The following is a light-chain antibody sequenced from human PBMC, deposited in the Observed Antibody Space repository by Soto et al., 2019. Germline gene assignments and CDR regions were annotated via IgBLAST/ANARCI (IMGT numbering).Light chain of an antibody. CDR3: CSYAGVTTHV. Sequence: QSVLTQSASVSGSPGQSNTISCTGTSSDVCSYSRVSWYPQYPGKAAKLMISEVNKRPSGVFNRVSGSKFGNTASLTYSGLQTDCEAYYYCCSYAGVTTHVIVSGTKETVL. CDR2: EVN. V-gene: IGLV2-23*02. CDR1: SSDVCSYSR. J-gene: IGLJ1*01.